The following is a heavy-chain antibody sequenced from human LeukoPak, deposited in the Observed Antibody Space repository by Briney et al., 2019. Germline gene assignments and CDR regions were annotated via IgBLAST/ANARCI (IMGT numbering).Heavy chain of an antibody. CDR3: ARDRDPGIAVAGYFDY. CDR1: GFTFSSYW. J-gene: IGHJ4*02. V-gene: IGHV3-7*01. Sequence: SGGSLRLSCAASGFTFSSYWMSWVRQAPGKGLEWVANIKQDGSEKYYVDSVKGRFTISRDNAKNSLYLQMNSLRAEDTAVYYCARDRDPGIAVAGYFDYWGQGTLVTVSS. CDR2: IKQDGSEK. D-gene: IGHD6-19*01.